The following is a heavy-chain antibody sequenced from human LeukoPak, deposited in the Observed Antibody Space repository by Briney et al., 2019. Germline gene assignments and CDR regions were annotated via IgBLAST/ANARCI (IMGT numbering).Heavy chain of an antibody. J-gene: IGHJ4*02. Sequence: PGGSLRLSCAASGFTFSSYAMSWVRQAPGKGLEWVSAISGSGGSTYYADSVKGRFTISRDNSKNTLYLQMNSLRAEDTAVYYCAKIPRNTMVRGGHHFDYWGQGTLVTVSS. V-gene: IGHV3-23*01. D-gene: IGHD3-10*01. CDR3: AKIPRNTMVRGGHHFDY. CDR2: ISGSGGST. CDR1: GFTFSSYA.